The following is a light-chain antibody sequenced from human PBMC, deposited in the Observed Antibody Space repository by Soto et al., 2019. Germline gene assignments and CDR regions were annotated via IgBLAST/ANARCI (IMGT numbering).Light chain of an antibody. J-gene: IGLJ3*02. Sequence: QSVLTQPPSASGTPGQRVTISCSGSSSNIGINTVNWYQQFPGTAPKVLIYLNDQRPSGVPDRFSGSKSGTSASLAISRLQSEDEADYYCSVWDDSLNGVVFGGGTRLTVL. CDR1: SSNIGINT. CDR2: LND. V-gene: IGLV1-44*01. CDR3: SVWDDSLNGVV.